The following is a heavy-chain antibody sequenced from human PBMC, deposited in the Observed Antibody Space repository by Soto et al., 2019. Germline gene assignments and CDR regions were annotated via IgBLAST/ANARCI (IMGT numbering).Heavy chain of an antibody. J-gene: IGHJ5*02. CDR2: IYYSGST. V-gene: IGHV4-59*01. CDR1: GGSISSYY. Sequence: SETLSLTCTVSGGSISSYYWSWIRQPPGKGLEWIGYIYYSGSTNYNPSLKSRVTISVDTSKNQFSLKLSSVTAADTAVYYCARDRLANGFDPWGQGTLVTVSS. CDR3: ARDRLANGFDP. D-gene: IGHD3-9*01.